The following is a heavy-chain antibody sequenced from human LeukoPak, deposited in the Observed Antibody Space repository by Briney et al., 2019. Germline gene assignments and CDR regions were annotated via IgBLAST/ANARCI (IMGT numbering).Heavy chain of an antibody. J-gene: IGHJ4*02. D-gene: IGHD1-26*01. Sequence: GGSLRLSCVASGFSFSDSVIHWVRQAPGKGLEWVAVISHDVKTTYYADSAKGRFTISRDNSKNTLYLQMNSLRAEDTAVYYCAKVAKLAYFDYWGQGTLVTVSS. CDR1: GFSFSDSV. V-gene: IGHV3-30*04. CDR2: ISHDVKTT. CDR3: AKVAKLAYFDY.